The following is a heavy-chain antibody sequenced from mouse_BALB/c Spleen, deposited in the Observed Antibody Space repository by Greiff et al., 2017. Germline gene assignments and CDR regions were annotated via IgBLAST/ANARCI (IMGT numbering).Heavy chain of an antibody. CDR2: IWAGGST. CDR3: AGDYDRFAY. Sequence: VKLVESGPGLVAPSQSLSITCTVSGFSLTSYGVHWVRQPPGKGLEWLGVIWAGGSTNYNSALMSRLSISKDNSKSQVFLKMNSLQADDTAMYYCAGDYDRFAYWGQGTLVTVSA. D-gene: IGHD2-4*01. CDR1: GFSLTSYG. V-gene: IGHV2-9*02. J-gene: IGHJ3*01.